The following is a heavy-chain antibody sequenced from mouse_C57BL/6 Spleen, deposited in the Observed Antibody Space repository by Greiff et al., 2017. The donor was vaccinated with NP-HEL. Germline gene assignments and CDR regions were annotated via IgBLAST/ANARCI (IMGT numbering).Heavy chain of an antibody. CDR1: GYTFTSYG. CDR2: IYPRSGNT. CDR3: ARTPISYYSNDYYAMDY. D-gene: IGHD2-5*01. Sequence: QVQLKESGAELARPGASVKLSCKASGYTFTSYGISWVKQRPGQGLEWIGEIYPRSGNTYYNEKFKGKATLTADKSSSTAYMELRSLTSEDSAVYVWARTPISYYSNDYYAMDYWGQGTSVTVSS. V-gene: IGHV1-81*01. J-gene: IGHJ4*01.